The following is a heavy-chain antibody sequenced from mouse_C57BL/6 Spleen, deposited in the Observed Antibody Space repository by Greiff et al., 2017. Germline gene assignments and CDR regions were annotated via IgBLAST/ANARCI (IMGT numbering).Heavy chain of an antibody. V-gene: IGHV1-26*01. J-gene: IGHJ4*01. Sequence: VQLQQSGPELVKPGASVKISCKASGYTFTDYYMNWVKQSHGKSLEWIGAINPNNGGTSYNQKFKGKATLTVDKSSSTAYMELRSLTSEDAAVYDCARRGGPYAMDYGGQGTSVTVSS. CDR1: GYTFTDYY. CDR2: INPNNGGT. CDR3: ARRGGPYAMDY.